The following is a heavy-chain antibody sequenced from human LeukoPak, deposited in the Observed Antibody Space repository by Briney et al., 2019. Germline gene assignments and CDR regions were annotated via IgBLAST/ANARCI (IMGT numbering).Heavy chain of an antibody. J-gene: IGHJ4*02. CDR2: IYYSGST. CDR1: GGSISSGGYY. D-gene: IGHD4-17*01. CDR3: ARVPDYGAYEGNFDY. V-gene: IGHV4-31*03. Sequence: PSETLSLTCTVPGGSISSGGYYWSWIRQHPGKGLEWIGYIYYSGSTYYNPALKSRVTISVDTSKNQFSLKLSSVTAADTAVYYCARVPDYGAYEGNFDYWGQGTLVTVSS.